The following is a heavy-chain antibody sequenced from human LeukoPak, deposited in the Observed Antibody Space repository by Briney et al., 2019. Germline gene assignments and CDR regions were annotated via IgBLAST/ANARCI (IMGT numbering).Heavy chain of an antibody. V-gene: IGHV1-46*01. CDR1: GYTFTSYY. Sequence: ASVKVSCKASGYTFTSYYIHWVRQAPGQGLEWMGIINPTSGSTSYAQKFQGRVTMTRDMSTSTVYMELNILRSEDTAVYYCARAARGYYYDSSGWVHDAFDIWGQGTMVTVSS. CDR2: INPTSGST. D-gene: IGHD3-22*01. CDR3: ARAARGYYYDSSGWVHDAFDI. J-gene: IGHJ3*02.